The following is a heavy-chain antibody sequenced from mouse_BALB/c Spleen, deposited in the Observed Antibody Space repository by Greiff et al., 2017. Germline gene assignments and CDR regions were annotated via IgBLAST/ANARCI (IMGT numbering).Heavy chain of an antibody. Sequence: EVKLMESGGDLVKPGGSLKLSCAASGFTFSSYGMSWVRQTPDKRLEWVATISSGGSYTYYPDSVKGRFTISRDNAKNTLYLQMSSLKSEDTAMYYCAREGVYSYFDYWGQGTTLTVSS. CDR1: GFTFSSYG. D-gene: IGHD2-1*01. CDR2: ISSGGSYT. V-gene: IGHV5-6*01. J-gene: IGHJ2*01. CDR3: AREGVYSYFDY.